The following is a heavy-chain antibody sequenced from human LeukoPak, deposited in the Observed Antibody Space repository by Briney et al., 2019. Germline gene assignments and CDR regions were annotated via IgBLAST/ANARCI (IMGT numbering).Heavy chain of an antibody. V-gene: IGHV3-20*04. Sequence: GGSLRLSCAASGLSVSRNYMSWVRQAPGKGLEWVATIDWNGDNTAYADSVKGRFTISRDNAKNSLYLQMNSLRAEDTALYYCASDVTLIVTFIGDAFDIWGQGTMVTVSS. D-gene: IGHD3-22*01. CDR1: GLSVSRNY. CDR2: IDWNGDNT. CDR3: ASDVTLIVTFIGDAFDI. J-gene: IGHJ3*02.